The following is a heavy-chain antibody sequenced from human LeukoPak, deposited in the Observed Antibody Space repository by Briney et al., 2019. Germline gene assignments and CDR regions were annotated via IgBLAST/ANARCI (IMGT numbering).Heavy chain of an antibody. CDR3: AGDLRWFGESNYYYYYMDV. Sequence: ASVKVSCKASGYTFTSYYMHWVRQAPGQGLEWMGIINPSGGSTSYAQKFQGRVTITADESTSTAYMELSSLRSEDTAVYYCAGDLRWFGESNYYYYYMDVWGKGTTVTISS. V-gene: IGHV1-46*01. J-gene: IGHJ6*03. D-gene: IGHD3-10*01. CDR1: GYTFTSYY. CDR2: INPSGGST.